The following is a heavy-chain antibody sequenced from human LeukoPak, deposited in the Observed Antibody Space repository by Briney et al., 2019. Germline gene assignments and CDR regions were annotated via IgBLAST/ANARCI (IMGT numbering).Heavy chain of an antibody. CDR1: EFTFSSYG. CDR3: ANSYGDYSAY. J-gene: IGHJ4*02. Sequence: GGSLRLSCAASEFTFSSYGMHWVRQAPGKGLEWVAFIRNDGNDKYYADSVKGRFTISRDNAKNSLYLQMNSLRAEDTAVYYCANSYGDYSAYWGQGTLVTVSS. CDR2: IRNDGNDK. V-gene: IGHV3-30*02. D-gene: IGHD4-17*01.